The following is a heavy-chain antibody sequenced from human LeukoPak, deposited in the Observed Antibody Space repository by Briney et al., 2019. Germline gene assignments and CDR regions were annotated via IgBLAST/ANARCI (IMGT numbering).Heavy chain of an antibody. V-gene: IGHV3-23*01. CDR2: ISGSGGTT. D-gene: IGHD1-14*01. CDR1: GFTFSSYA. CDR3: AKVSGGGLYYDGMDV. J-gene: IGHJ6*02. Sequence: GGSLRLSCAASGFTFSSYAMNWVRQAPGKGLEWVSVISGSGGTTYYADSVKGRFTISRDSSKNTLYLQMNSLRAEDTAVYYCAKVSGGGLYYDGMDVWGQGTTVTDSS.